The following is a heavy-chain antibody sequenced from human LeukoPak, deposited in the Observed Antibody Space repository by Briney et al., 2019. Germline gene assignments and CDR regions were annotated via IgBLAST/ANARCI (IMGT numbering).Heavy chain of an antibody. CDR2: ISGSGGST. V-gene: IGHV3-23*01. CDR1: GFTFSSYA. CDR3: AKGRGGAEDSSGYYYVPIDY. D-gene: IGHD3-22*01. J-gene: IGHJ4*02. Sequence: PGRSLRLSCAASGFTFSSYAMSWVRQAPGKGLEWVSAISGSGGSTYYADSVKGRFTISRDNSKNTLYLQMNSLRAEDTAVYYCAKGRGGAEDSSGYYYVPIDYWGQGTLVTVSS.